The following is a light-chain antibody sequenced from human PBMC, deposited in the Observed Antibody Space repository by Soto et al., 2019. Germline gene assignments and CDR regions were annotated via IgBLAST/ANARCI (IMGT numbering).Light chain of an antibody. Sequence: IVLTEAPASLSLSQWERATLACRASQSVSSYLAWYQQKPGQAPRLLIYDASNRATGIPARFSGSGSGTDFTLTISSLEPEDFAVYYCQQRSNWPRTTFGQGARLEI. CDR2: DAS. V-gene: IGKV3-11*01. CDR3: QQRSNWPRTT. J-gene: IGKJ5*01. CDR1: QSVSSY.